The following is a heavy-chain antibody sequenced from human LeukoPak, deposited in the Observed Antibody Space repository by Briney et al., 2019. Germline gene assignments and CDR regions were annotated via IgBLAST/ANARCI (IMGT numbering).Heavy chain of an antibody. J-gene: IGHJ4*02. CDR2: MHTRGST. CDR1: GGSISTFY. Sequence: SETLSLTCTVSGGSISTFYWGWIRQPAGKGLEWIGRMHTRGSTDYNPSLKGRVSMSVDTSQNQFFLRLRSVTAADTAVYYCVRDGTGDSSGWHLWGQGTLVTVSP. D-gene: IGHD6-19*01. V-gene: IGHV4-4*07. CDR3: VRDGTGDSSGWHL.